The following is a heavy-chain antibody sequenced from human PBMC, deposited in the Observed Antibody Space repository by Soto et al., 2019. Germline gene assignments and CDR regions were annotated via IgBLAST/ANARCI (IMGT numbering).Heavy chain of an antibody. CDR3: ARGLGIAANWFDP. J-gene: IGHJ5*02. D-gene: IGHD6-13*01. CDR1: GFTFSSYG. Sequence: VQLVESGGGVVQPGRSLRLSCAASGFTFSSYGMHWVRQAPGKGREWVAVVWYDGSNKYYADSVNGRFTISRDNSKNTLYLQMNSLRAEDTAVYYCARGLGIAANWFDPWGQGTLVTVSS. CDR2: VWYDGSNK. V-gene: IGHV3-33*01.